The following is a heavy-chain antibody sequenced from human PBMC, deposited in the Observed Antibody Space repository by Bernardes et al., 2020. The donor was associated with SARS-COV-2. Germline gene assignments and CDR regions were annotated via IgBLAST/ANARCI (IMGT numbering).Heavy chain of an antibody. CDR1: GFTFDDFA. Sequence: GGSLRLSCAASGFTFDDFAMHWVRHSPGKGLEWVSGISWNSGSIGYAASLKGRFTISRDNAKNSLYLQMNSLRPDDTALYYCAKDYVTGELGIAVEGYCGHWGQGTLVTVSS. CDR3: AKDYVTGELGIAVEGYCGH. CDR2: ISWNSGSI. J-gene: IGHJ4*02. V-gene: IGHV3-9*01. D-gene: IGHD6-19*01.